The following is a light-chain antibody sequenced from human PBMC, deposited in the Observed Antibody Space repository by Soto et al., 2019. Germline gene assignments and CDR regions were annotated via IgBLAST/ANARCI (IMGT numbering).Light chain of an antibody. CDR2: EVT. V-gene: IGLV2-8*01. CDR1: SSVVGRYNY. J-gene: IGLJ1*01. CDR3: NSYVGIKIYV. Sequence: QSALTQPPSASGSPGQSVTISCIGTSSVVGRYNYVSWYQHHPGKAPKLIIYEVTKRPSGVPDRFSGSKSGNTASLTVSGLQADYDADYYCNSYVGIKIYVFGTGTKATVL.